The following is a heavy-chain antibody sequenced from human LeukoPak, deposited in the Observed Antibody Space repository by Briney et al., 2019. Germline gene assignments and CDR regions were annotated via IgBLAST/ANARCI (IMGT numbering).Heavy chain of an antibody. Sequence: GGSLRLSCAASGFTFSAYAMAWVRQALGKGLECVSHITTGGSSTFHADSVKGRFTISRDNAKNSLYLQMNSLRGEDTAVYYCARVRYDSGWYDYWGQGALVIVSS. CDR2: ITTGGSST. V-gene: IGHV3-48*04. D-gene: IGHD6-19*01. J-gene: IGHJ4*02. CDR1: GFTFSAYA. CDR3: ARVRYDSGWYDY.